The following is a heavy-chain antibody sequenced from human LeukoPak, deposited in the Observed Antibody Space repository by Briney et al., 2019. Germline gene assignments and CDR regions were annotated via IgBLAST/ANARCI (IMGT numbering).Heavy chain of an antibody. Sequence: GGSLRLSCAASGFTFSSYAMSWVRQAPGKGLEWVSTITSSGGNTYYADSVMGRFTISRDNSKNTLYLQMNSLRAEDTAVYYCAKRVAAPGPTFDYWGQGTLVTVSS. CDR3: AKRVAAPGPTFDY. CDR1: GFTFSSYA. V-gene: IGHV3-23*01. CDR2: ITSSGGNT. J-gene: IGHJ4*02. D-gene: IGHD6-13*01.